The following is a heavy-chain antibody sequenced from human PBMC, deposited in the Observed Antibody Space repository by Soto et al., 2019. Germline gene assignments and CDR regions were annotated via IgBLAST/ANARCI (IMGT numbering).Heavy chain of an antibody. Sequence: QLQLQESGPGLVKPSETLSLTCTVSGGSISSSSFHWGWIRQPPGKGLEWIGSIYYSGSTYYSPSLKSRVPISVYTSKNEFSLKLSSVTAADTAVYYCARRERAAGTDWWFDPWGQGTLVTVSS. CDR2: IYYSGST. CDR1: GGSISSSSFH. D-gene: IGHD6-13*01. CDR3: ARRERAAGTDWWFDP. J-gene: IGHJ5*02. V-gene: IGHV4-39*01.